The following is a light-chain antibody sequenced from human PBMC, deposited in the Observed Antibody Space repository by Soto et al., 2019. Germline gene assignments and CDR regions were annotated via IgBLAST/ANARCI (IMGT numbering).Light chain of an antibody. Sequence: QSVLSQPPSVSGAPGQRVTISCPGSSSNIGAGYDAHWFQQVPGTDPKLLIYGTTNRPSGVPDRFSGSKSGTSASLAITGLQAEDEADYYCQSYDSSLGGNYVFGTGTKVTVL. V-gene: IGLV1-40*01. J-gene: IGLJ1*01. CDR3: QSYDSSLGGNYV. CDR1: SSNIGAGYD. CDR2: GTT.